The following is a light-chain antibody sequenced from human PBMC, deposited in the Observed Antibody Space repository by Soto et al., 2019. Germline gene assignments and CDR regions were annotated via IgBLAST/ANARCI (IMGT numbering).Light chain of an antibody. Sequence: DIVMTQSPDSLAVSLGERATINCRSSQRGLSSSTNKNYLGWYQQKPGHPPKLLIYWASNRESGVPDRVSGSGSGTDFTLASSCLQVEDVAVYVCQHYFCDPPWTFGQGTKVEIK. CDR1: QRGLSSSTNKNY. CDR2: WAS. CDR3: QHYFCDPPWT. V-gene: IGKV4-1*01. J-gene: IGKJ1*01.